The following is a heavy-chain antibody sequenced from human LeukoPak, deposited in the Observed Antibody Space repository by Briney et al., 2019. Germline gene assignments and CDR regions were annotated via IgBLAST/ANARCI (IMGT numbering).Heavy chain of an antibody. V-gene: IGHV3-53*01. Sequence: PGGSLRLSCAASGFTFSSNYMSWVRLAPGKGLEWVSVIYSGGSTYYADSVKGRFTISRDNSKNTLYLQMNSLRAEDTAVYYCARVDTYSYGYDYWGQGTLVTVSS. J-gene: IGHJ4*02. D-gene: IGHD5-18*01. CDR3: ARVDTYSYGYDY. CDR2: IYSGGST. CDR1: GFTFSSNY.